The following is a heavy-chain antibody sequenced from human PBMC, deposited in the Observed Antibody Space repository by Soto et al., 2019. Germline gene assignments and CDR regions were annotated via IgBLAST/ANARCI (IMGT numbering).Heavy chain of an antibody. CDR2: ISAYNGNT. D-gene: IGHD2-2*01. CDR1: GYTFTSYG. CDR3: AKRTPYCSITSCYLLDY. Sequence: ASVKVSCKASGYTFTSYGISWVRQAPGQGLEWMGWISAYNGNTNYAQKLQGRVTMNKDTSTSTAYMELRSLRSDDTAVYFCAKRTPYCSITSCYLLDYWGQGTLVTVSS. V-gene: IGHV1-18*01. J-gene: IGHJ4*02.